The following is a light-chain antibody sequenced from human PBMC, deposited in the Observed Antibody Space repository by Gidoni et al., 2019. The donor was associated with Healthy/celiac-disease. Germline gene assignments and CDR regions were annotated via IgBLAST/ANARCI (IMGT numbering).Light chain of an antibody. CDR3: QVWDSSSDHHVV. Sequence: SYVLTQPPSGSVAPGQTARITCGGNNIGSKSVHWYQQKPGQAPVLVVYDDSQRPSGIPERFSGSNSGNTATLTISRVEAGDEADYYCQVWDSSSDHHVVFGGGTKLTVL. CDR2: DDS. V-gene: IGLV3-21*02. J-gene: IGLJ2*01. CDR1: NIGSKS.